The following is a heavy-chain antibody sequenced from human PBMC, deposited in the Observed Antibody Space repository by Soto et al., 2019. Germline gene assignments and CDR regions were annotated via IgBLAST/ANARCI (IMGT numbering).Heavy chain of an antibody. Sequence: GVSQRIPCKGSECNFISYCISCVRKMPGKGLEWMGRIDPSDSYTNYSPSFQGHVTISADKSISTAYLQWSSLKASDTAMYYCILVDTAMAFMDVWGQGTTVTVSS. CDR3: ILVDTAMAFMDV. CDR1: ECNFISYC. J-gene: IGHJ6*02. V-gene: IGHV5-10-1*01. D-gene: IGHD5-18*01. CDR2: IDPSDSYT.